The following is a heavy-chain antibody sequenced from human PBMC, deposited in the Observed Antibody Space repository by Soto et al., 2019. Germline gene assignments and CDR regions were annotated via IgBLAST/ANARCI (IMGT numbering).Heavy chain of an antibody. J-gene: IGHJ4*02. V-gene: IGHV4-34*01. CDR2: IDDRGST. D-gene: IGHD2-2*01. CDR1: GGSFSGYY. CDR3: ARGGIWSSTSCYLVFPYHD. Sequence: SETLSLTCAVYGGSFSGYYWSWIRQPPGKGLEWIGEIDDRGSTNYNPSLKSRVTISVDTSKNQFSLKLSSVTAADTAVYYCARGGIWSSTSCYLVFPYHDWGQGTPVTVSS.